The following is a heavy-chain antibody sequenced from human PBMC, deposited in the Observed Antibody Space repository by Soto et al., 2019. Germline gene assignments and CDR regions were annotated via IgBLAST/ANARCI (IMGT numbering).Heavy chain of an antibody. CDR1: GFTFSSYS. CDR2: ISSSSSYI. CDR3: ARELDVDIVATPDY. J-gene: IGHJ4*02. Sequence: EVQLVESGGGLVKPGGSLRLSCAASGFTFSSYSMNWVRQAPGKGLEWVSSISSSSSYIYYADSVKGRFTISRDNAKNSLYLQVNSLRAEDTAVYSCARELDVDIVATPDYWGQGTLVTVSS. V-gene: IGHV3-21*01. D-gene: IGHD5-12*01.